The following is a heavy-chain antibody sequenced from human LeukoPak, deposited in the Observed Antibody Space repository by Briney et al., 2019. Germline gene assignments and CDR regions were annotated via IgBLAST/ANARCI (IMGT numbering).Heavy chain of an antibody. CDR1: RFNAALYS. D-gene: IGHD1-14*01. CDR2: IASNSNLM. V-gene: IGHV3-21*01. J-gene: IGHJ6*03. CDR3: ARDQIRRVGRDYYYYYMDV. Sequence: VGSLRLSSAPSRFNAALYSITCVGHAPEMGMASVSLIASNSNLMNYADSVKCRFNISRDNAKSSLYLQMNSLRAEDTAVYYCARDQIRRVGRDYYYYYMDVWGKGTTVTVSS.